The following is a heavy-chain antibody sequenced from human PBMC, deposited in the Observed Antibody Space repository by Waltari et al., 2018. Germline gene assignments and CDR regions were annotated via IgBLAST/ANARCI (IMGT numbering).Heavy chain of an antibody. CDR3: ASDITGTTFGAFDI. CDR1: GGTFSSYA. D-gene: IGHD1-7*01. Sequence: QVQLVQSGAEVKKPGSSVKVSCKASGGTFSSYAISWVRQAPGQGLEWMGRIIPIVGTANYAQKFQGRVTITADKSTSTAYMELSSLRSEDTAVYYCASDITGTTFGAFDIWGQGTMVTVSS. CDR2: IIPIVGTA. V-gene: IGHV1-69*04. J-gene: IGHJ3*02.